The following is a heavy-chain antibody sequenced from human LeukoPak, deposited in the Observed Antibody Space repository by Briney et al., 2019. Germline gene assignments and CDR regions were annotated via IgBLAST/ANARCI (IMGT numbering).Heavy chain of an antibody. V-gene: IGHV3-23*01. CDR3: ARQPVYSNRPKYFDY. D-gene: IGHD4-11*01. Sequence: GGSLRLSCAASGFTXXSYAMSXVXQAPGXXXXXXXXXXGXGGXXXXXXXXXXXFTXSXDNSKNTLXLQMNSLRAEDTAVYYCARQPVYSNRPKYFDYWGQGTLVTVSS. CDR2: XXGXGGXX. CDR1: GFTXXSYA. J-gene: IGHJ4*02.